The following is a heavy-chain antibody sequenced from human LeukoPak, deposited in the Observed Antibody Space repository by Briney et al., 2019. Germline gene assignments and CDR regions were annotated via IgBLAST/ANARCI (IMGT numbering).Heavy chain of an antibody. D-gene: IGHD3-9*01. CDR1: GYTFTSYD. V-gene: IGHV1-8*01. CDR3: ARGIRYFDWAIRSYYYYYMDV. Sequence: GASVKVSCKASGYTFTSYDINWVRQATGQGGERMGWMKPNRGNTGYAQKFQGRVTITRNTSISTAYIELSSLRSEDTAVYYCARGIRYFDWAIRSYYYYYMDVWGKGTTVTVSS. J-gene: IGHJ6*03. CDR2: MKPNRGNT.